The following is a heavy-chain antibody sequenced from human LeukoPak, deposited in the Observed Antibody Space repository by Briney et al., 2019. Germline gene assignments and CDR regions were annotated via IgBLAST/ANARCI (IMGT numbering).Heavy chain of an antibody. J-gene: IGHJ4*02. CDR3: ARRVDRSGSYED. V-gene: IGHV1-18*01. CDR2: IGADNDNT. Sequence: ASVTVSCKVSGLTLNSDGITWVRQVPGQGLQWMGWIGADNDNTNYAQIFQGRVTMTTDTSTRKVYMQVRKQTSDETAVYFCARRVDRSGSYEDWGQGTLVTVSS. CDR1: GLTLNSDG. D-gene: IGHD6-6*01.